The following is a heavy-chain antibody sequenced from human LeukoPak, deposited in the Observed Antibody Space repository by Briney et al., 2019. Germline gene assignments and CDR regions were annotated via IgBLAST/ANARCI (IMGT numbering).Heavy chain of an antibody. D-gene: IGHD6-19*01. V-gene: IGHV3-23*01. Sequence: GGSLRLSCAASGFTFSNYGMSWVRQAPGKGLEWVSVISGSGGSSYNTDSVKGRFTVSRDNSKNTLYLQMSSLRAEDTAIYYCVNIVGYINGRFDYWGQGTLVTVSS. CDR3: VNIVGYINGRFDY. CDR2: ISGSGGSS. J-gene: IGHJ4*02. CDR1: GFTFSNYG.